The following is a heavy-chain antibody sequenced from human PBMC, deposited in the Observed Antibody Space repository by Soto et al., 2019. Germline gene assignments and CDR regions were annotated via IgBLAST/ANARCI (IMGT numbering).Heavy chain of an antibody. CDR2: ISYDGSDK. V-gene: IGHV3-30*14. Sequence: GGSLRLSCAASGFTFSSYAMHWVRQAPGKGLEWVALISYDGSDKDYADPVKGRFTISRDNSKNTLYLQMNSLRAEDTAVYYCARGGLQTRAFDIWGQGTMVTVSS. J-gene: IGHJ3*02. D-gene: IGHD3-16*01. CDR1: GFTFSSYA. CDR3: ARGGLQTRAFDI.